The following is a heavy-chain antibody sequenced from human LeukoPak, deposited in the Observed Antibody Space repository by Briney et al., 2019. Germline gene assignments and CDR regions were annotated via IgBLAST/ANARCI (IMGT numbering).Heavy chain of an antibody. CDR1: GGSISSGGYY. Sequence: SETLSLTCTVSGGSISSGGYYWSWIRQPPGKGLEWIGNIYHSENTYYNPSLKSRVTMSVDSSNNQFSLKLSSVTAADTAVYYCARAEVRSGSSWFDYWGQGTLVTVSS. D-gene: IGHD6-13*01. J-gene: IGHJ4*02. CDR2: IYHSENT. CDR3: ARAEVRSGSSWFDY. V-gene: IGHV4-30-2*01.